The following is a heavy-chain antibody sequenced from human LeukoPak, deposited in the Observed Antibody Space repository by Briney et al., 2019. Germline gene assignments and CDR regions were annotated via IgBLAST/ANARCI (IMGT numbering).Heavy chain of an antibody. CDR3: AQTGDMYGSFEY. CDR1: GFTFNRSG. J-gene: IGHJ4*02. V-gene: IGHV3-33*01. CDR2: IFYDGSNK. Sequence: GGSLRLSCASSGFTFNRSGMHWVRQAPGKGLEWVALIFYDGSNKYFADSVKGRFTISRDNSKSMLYLQMNSLRAEDTAVYYCAQTGDMYGSFEYWGQGTLVTVSS. D-gene: IGHD3-10*01.